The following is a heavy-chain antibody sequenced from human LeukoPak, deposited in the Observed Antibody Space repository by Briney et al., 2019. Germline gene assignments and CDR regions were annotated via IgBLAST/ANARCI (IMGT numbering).Heavy chain of an antibody. D-gene: IGHD2-21*02. J-gene: IGHJ6*02. Sequence: ASVKVSCMASGYTFTSYGISWVRQAPGQGLEWMGWISAYNGNTNYAQKLQGRVTMTTDTSTSTAYMELRSLRSDDTAVYYCARVATLNCVVTCYYGMDVWGQGTTVTVSS. V-gene: IGHV1-18*01. CDR1: GYTFTSYG. CDR3: ARVATLNCVVTCYYGMDV. CDR2: ISAYNGNT.